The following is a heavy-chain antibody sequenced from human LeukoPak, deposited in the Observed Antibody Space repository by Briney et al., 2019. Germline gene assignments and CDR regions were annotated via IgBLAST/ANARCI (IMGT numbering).Heavy chain of an antibody. CDR1: GFTFNSFC. CDR3: AKRSDYGSDGNYFDS. J-gene: IGHJ4*02. Sequence: RGSLRLSCAASGFTFNSFCISWVRPAPGEGLEWVSAIRCRDTYTYYPDSVKGRFTISRDNSKSTLFLQMNSLRAEDTAVYYCAKRSDYGSDGNYFDSWGQGTPVTVSS. V-gene: IGHV3-23*01. D-gene: IGHD4-17*01. CDR2: IRCRDTYT.